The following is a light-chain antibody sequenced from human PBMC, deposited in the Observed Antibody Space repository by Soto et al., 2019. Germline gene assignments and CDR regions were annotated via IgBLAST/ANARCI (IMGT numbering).Light chain of an antibody. CDR2: ATS. V-gene: IGKV1-39*01. CDR3: QQSYSTPLT. J-gene: IGKJ4*01. Sequence: DIQMTQSPSSLSASVGDRVTITCRASQSVRSFLNWYQQKPGKAPKLLIYATSSLQGGVPSRFSGSGSGTDFSLTINNLQPEDSATYYCQQSYSTPLTFGGGTKMEIK. CDR1: QSVRSF.